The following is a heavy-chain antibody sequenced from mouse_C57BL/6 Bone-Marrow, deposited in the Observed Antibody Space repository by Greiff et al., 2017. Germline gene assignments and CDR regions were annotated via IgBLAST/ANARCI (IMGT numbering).Heavy chain of an antibody. CDR3: AREELGREYFDY. D-gene: IGHD4-1*01. Sequence: EVKLVESGGGLVKPGGSLKLSCAASGFTFSDYGMHWVRQAPEKGLEWVAYISSGSSTIYYADTVKGRFTISRDNAKNTLFLQMTSLRSEDTAMYYCAREELGREYFDYWGQGTTLTVSS. CDR1: GFTFSDYG. V-gene: IGHV5-17*01. J-gene: IGHJ2*01. CDR2: ISSGSSTI.